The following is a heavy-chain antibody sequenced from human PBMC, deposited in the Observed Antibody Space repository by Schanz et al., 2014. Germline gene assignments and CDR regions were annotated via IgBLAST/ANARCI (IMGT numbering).Heavy chain of an antibody. CDR3: ARGTMPGTFDI. J-gene: IGHJ3*02. CDR2: VNPSGGGT. D-gene: IGHD2-2*01. CDR1: GGTFSTYT. V-gene: IGHV1-46*01. Sequence: QVQLVQSGAEVKKPGSSVKVSCKASGGTFSTYTISWVRQAPGQGLEWMGIVNPSGGGTSYALRFQDRVTVTRDTSRSTAYMELSSLRYEDTALYYCARGTMPGTFDIWGQGTMVTVSS.